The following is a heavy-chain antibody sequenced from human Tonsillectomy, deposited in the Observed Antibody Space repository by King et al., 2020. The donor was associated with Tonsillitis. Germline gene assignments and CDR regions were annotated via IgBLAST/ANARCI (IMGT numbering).Heavy chain of an antibody. D-gene: IGHD1-26*01. V-gene: IGHV3-73*02. J-gene: IGHJ4*02. CDR3: TGTYTGSF. Sequence: VQLVESGGGLVQPGGSLKLSCAASGFTFSGSDMHWVRQASGKGLEWVGRIRSKVNNYATAYAASVKGRFTISRDDSKNTAYLQMNSLKTEDTAVYYCTGTYTGSFWGQGTLVTVSS. CDR1: GFTFSGSD. CDR2: IRSKVNNYAT.